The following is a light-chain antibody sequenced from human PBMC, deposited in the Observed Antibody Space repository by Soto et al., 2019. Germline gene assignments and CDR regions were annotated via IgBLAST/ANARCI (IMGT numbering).Light chain of an antibody. CDR2: GTS. CDR1: QTISSNN. Sequence: EIVLTQSPGTLSVSPGERATLSCRASQTISSNNLAWYQQKPGQAPSLLIYGTSSRATGIPDRFSGSGSGTDFTLTISRLEPEDSSIYYCQPYGSLTFGQGTKVEI. J-gene: IGKJ1*01. V-gene: IGKV3-20*01. CDR3: QPYGSLT.